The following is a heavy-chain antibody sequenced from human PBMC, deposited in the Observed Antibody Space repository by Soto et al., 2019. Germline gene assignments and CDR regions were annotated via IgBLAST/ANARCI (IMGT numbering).Heavy chain of an antibody. J-gene: IGHJ6*02. Sequence: VKVSCKASGGTFSSYAISWVRQAPGQGLEWMGGIIPIFGTANYAQKFQGRVTITADESTSTAYMELSSLRSEDTAVYYCARSPMKADKAMVPALYGMDVGGQGTTVTVS. CDR3: ARSPMKADKAMVPALYGMDV. CDR1: GGTFSSYA. D-gene: IGHD5-18*01. V-gene: IGHV1-69*01. CDR2: IIPIFGTA.